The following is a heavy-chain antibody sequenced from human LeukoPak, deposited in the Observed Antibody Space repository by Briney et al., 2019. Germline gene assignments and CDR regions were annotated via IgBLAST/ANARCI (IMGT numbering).Heavy chain of an antibody. CDR2: INPNTNGI. D-gene: IGHD5-12*01. CDR1: GYTISDYF. V-gene: IGHV1-2*02. Sequence: GASVKVSCKASGYTISDYFMHWVRQAPGQGLEWMGWINPNTNGINYAQKFQGRVIMTRDTSINTAYMEPRSLTSDDTAIYYCASARYSGHEPFDFWGQGTLVTVST. J-gene: IGHJ4*02. CDR3: ASARYSGHEPFDF.